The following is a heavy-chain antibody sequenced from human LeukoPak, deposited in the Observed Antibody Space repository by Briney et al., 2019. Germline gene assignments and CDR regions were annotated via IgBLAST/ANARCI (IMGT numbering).Heavy chain of an antibody. CDR2: INAGNGNT. Sequence: ASVTVSCKASGYSFTSYAMHWVRQAPGQRLEWMGWINAGNGNTKFSQKFQGRVTITRDTSASTAYMELSSLRSEDTAVYYCARGGVPGYYYDSSGYYYHYFDYWGQGTLVTVSS. V-gene: IGHV1-3*01. J-gene: IGHJ4*02. CDR3: ARGGVPGYYYDSSGYYYHYFDY. CDR1: GYSFTSYA. D-gene: IGHD3-22*01.